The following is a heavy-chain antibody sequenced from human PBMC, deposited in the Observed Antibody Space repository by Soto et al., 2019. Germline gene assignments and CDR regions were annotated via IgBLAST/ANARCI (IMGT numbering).Heavy chain of an antibody. D-gene: IGHD3-3*01. CDR2: IRSKPNNYAT. CDR1: GFTFSVSA. Sequence: EVQLVESGGGLVQPGGSLKLSCAASGFTFSVSAMHWVRQASGKGLEWVGRIRSKPNNYATAYGASVKGRFTIARDDSKNTAYLQMNSLNTEDTAVYYCSRQASDFWSGKPQYYMDVWGKGTTVTVSS. J-gene: IGHJ6*03. CDR3: SRQASDFWSGKPQYYMDV. V-gene: IGHV3-73*01.